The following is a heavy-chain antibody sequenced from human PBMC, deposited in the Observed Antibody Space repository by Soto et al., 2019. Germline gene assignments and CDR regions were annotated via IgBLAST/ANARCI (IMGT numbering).Heavy chain of an antibody. J-gene: IGHJ4*02. D-gene: IGHD3-10*01. CDR3: GKGVDITVRGVPPSDY. CDR1: GFTFNNFG. Sequence: QVQLVESGGGVVQPGRSLRLSCAASGFTFNNFGMHWVRQAPGKGLEWVAVISYDSRNKYYADSVKGRFTISRDDPQNTLFLQMNSLRPEDTAVYYCGKGVDITVRGVPPSDYWGQGTLVTVSS. CDR2: ISYDSRNK. V-gene: IGHV3-30*18.